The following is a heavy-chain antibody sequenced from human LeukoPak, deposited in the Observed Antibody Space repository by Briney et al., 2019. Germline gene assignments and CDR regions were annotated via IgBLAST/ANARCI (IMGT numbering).Heavy chain of an antibody. CDR2: IYHSGST. Sequence: KASETLSLTCAVSGGSISSGGYSWSWIRQPPGKGLEWVGYIYHSGSTYYNPSLKSRVTISVDRSKNQFSLKLSSVTAADTAVYYCASRRFRNDFWWWRPFDYWGQGTLVTVSS. J-gene: IGHJ4*02. CDR3: ASRRFRNDFWWWRPFDY. CDR1: GGSISSGGYS. V-gene: IGHV4-30-2*01. D-gene: IGHD3-3*01.